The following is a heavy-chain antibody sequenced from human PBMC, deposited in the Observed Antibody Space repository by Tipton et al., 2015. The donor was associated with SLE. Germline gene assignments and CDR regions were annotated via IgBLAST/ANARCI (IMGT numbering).Heavy chain of an antibody. CDR1: GVSITNSY. J-gene: IGHJ3*02. V-gene: IGHV4-59*01. D-gene: IGHD6-19*01. CDR2: IYYSLYT. Sequence: TLSLTCSVSGVSITNSYWSWIRQPPGKGLEWIGYIYYSLYTNYNPSLKSRVTTSFDRSKNQFSLNLNSVTAADTATYYCARVRGGWANDASDIWGQGTMVTVSS. CDR3: ARVRGGWANDASDI.